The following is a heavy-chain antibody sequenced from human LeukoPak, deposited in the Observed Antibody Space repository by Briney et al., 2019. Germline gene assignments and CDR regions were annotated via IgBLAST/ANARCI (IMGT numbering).Heavy chain of an antibody. CDR1: GGSISSSSYY. J-gene: IGHJ3*02. Sequence: PSETLSLTCTVSGGSISSSSYYWGWIRQPPGKGLEWIGTMYYSGSTYYNPSLKSRVTISIDTSKNQFSLELSSVTATDTAIYYCARQGGGGRAFDIWGQGTMVTVSS. CDR2: MYYSGST. V-gene: IGHV4-39*01. D-gene: IGHD1-26*01. CDR3: ARQGGGGRAFDI.